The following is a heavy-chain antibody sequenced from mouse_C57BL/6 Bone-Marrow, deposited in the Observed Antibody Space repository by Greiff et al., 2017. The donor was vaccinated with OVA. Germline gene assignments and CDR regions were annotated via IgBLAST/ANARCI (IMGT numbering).Heavy chain of an antibody. CDR2: IDPSDSET. CDR3: AREGWLRHFDY. Sequence: QVQLQQPGAELVRPGSSVKLSCKASGYTFTSYWMHWVKQRPIQGLEWIGNIDPSDSETHYNQKFKDKATLTVDKSSSTAYMQLSSLTSEDSAVYYCAREGWLRHFDYWGQGTTLTVSS. CDR1: GYTFTSYW. V-gene: IGHV1-52*01. D-gene: IGHD2-2*01. J-gene: IGHJ2*01.